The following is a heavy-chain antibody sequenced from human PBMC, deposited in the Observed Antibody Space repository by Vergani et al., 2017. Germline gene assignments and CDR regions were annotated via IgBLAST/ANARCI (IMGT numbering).Heavy chain of an antibody. V-gene: IGHV3-11*04. CDR3: AKDGEQWLVLNYFDY. CDR2: ISTSGSII. J-gene: IGHJ4*02. Sequence: QVQLVESGGGLVKPGGSLRLSCTASGFTFSDYYMSWIRQAPGRGLEWVSYISTSGSIIYYADSVKGRFTISRDNAKNSLYLQMNSLRAEDTAVYYCAKDGEQWLVLNYFDYWGQGTLVTVSS. CDR1: GFTFSDYY. D-gene: IGHD6-19*01.